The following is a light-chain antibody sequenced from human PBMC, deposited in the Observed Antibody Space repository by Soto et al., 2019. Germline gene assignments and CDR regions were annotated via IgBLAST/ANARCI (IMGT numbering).Light chain of an antibody. CDR2: EGS. CDR3: CSYAGSRVV. CDR1: SSDVGSYNL. Sequence: QSALTQPASVSGSPGQSITISCTGTSSDVGSYNLVSWYQQHPGKAPKLMIDEGSKRPSGVSNRFSGSKSGNTASLTISGLQAEDEADYYCCSYAGSRVVFGGGTKLTVL. V-gene: IGLV2-23*01. J-gene: IGLJ2*01.